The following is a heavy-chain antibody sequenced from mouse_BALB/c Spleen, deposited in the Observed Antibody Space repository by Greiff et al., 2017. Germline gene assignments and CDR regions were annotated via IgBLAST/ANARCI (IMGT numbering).Heavy chain of an antibody. Sequence: EVKVVESGGGLVKPGGSLKLSCAASGFAFSSYDMSWVRQTPEKRLEWVAYISSGGGSTYYPDTVKGRFTISRDNAKNTLYLQMSSLKSEDTAMYYCARSYGLYAMDYWGQGTSVTVSS. V-gene: IGHV5-12-1*01. CDR2: ISSGGGST. CDR3: ARSYGLYAMDY. D-gene: IGHD1-1*02. CDR1: GFAFSSYD. J-gene: IGHJ4*01.